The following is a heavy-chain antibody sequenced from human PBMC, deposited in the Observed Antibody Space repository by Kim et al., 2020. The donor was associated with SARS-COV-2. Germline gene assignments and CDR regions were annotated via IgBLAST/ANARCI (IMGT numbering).Heavy chain of an antibody. Sequence: YADSVKGRFTSSRDNAKNSLYLQMNGLRDEDRAVYYCARGSGAGAFLTNFWGQGTLVTVSS. D-gene: IGHD3-3*01. CDR3: ARGSGAGAFLTNF. J-gene: IGHJ4*02. V-gene: IGHV3-48*02.